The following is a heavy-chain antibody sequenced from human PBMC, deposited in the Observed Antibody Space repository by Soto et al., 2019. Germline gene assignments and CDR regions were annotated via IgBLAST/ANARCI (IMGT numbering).Heavy chain of an antibody. CDR1: GGTFSSYA. Sequence: QVQLVQSGAEVKKPGSSVKVSCKASGGTFSSYAISWVRQAPGQGLEWMGGIIPIFGTANYAQKFQGRVTITADESTSTAYMELSSLRSEDTAVYYCARIGYCSSTSCYGAPGRYYYGMDVWGQGTTVTVSS. CDR3: ARIGYCSSTSCYGAPGRYYYGMDV. J-gene: IGHJ6*02. D-gene: IGHD2-2*01. V-gene: IGHV1-69*01. CDR2: IIPIFGTA.